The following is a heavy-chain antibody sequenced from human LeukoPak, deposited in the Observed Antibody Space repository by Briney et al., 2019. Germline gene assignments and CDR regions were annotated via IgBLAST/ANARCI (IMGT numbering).Heavy chain of an antibody. V-gene: IGHV4-39*07. CDR1: RGSPTSSSYC. CDR3: GREEGRYFDWLLDAFDI. J-gene: IGHJ3*02. CDR2: IYYSGST. Sequence: PETPSLTPTVSRGSPTSSSYCSGSVRHPPGNGLEWLGCIYYSGSTSNHPSLKARAPISVDTRKNQFSRKLRSLTATDQAVISGGREEGRYFDWLLDAFDIWGQGTMVTVSS. D-gene: IGHD3-9*01.